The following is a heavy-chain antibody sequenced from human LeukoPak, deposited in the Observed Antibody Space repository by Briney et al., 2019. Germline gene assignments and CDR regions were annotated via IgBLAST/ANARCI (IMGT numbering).Heavy chain of an antibody. Sequence: PGGSLRLSCAASGFTFSSYAMHWVRQAPGKGLEYVSAISSNGGSTYYANSVKGRLTISRDNSKNTLYLQMGSLRAEDMAVYYCARAGSSDAFDIWGQGTMVTVSS. V-gene: IGHV3-64*01. CDR3: ARAGSSDAFDI. D-gene: IGHD3-10*01. CDR2: ISSNGGST. J-gene: IGHJ3*02. CDR1: GFTFSSYA.